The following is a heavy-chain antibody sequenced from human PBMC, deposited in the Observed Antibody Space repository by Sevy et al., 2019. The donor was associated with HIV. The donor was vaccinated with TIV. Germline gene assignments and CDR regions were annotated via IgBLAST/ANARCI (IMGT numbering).Heavy chain of an antibody. J-gene: IGHJ5*02. CDR1: GFTFSSYA. Sequence: GGSLRLSCAASGFTFSSYAMSWVRQAPGKGLEWISAISGSGGSTYDADSVKGRFTISRDNSKNTLYLQMNSLRAEDTAVYYCAKDSYRGAYYDFWSGPLSWGQGTLVTVSS. D-gene: IGHD3-3*01. V-gene: IGHV3-23*01. CDR2: ISGSGGST. CDR3: AKDSYRGAYYDFWSGPLS.